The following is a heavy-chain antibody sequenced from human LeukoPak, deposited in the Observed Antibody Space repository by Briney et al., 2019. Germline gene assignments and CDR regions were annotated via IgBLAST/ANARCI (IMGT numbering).Heavy chain of an antibody. CDR3: ARGEESGIFDYFDY. CDR1: GFIFSRYG. Sequence: GGSLRLSCGVSGFIFSRYGMHWVRQAPGKGLEWVAVIWYDGSNKYYADSVKGRFTISRDNSKNTLSLQMTSLRAGDTAVYYCARGEESGIFDYFDYWGQGTLVTVSS. CDR2: IWYDGSNK. J-gene: IGHJ4*02. D-gene: IGHD2-15*01. V-gene: IGHV3-33*01.